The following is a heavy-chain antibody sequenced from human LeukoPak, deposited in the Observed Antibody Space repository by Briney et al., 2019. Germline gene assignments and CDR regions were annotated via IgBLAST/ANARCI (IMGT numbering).Heavy chain of an antibody. D-gene: IGHD3-22*01. J-gene: IGHJ4*02. Sequence: PSETLSLTCTVSGGSISSYYWSWIRQPPGKGLEWIGYIYYSGSTNYNPSLKSRVTISVDTSKNQFSLKLSSVTAADAAVYYCAGDTYYYGSSGYYPLGYWGQGTLVTVSS. V-gene: IGHV4-59*01. CDR1: GGSISSYY. CDR2: IYYSGST. CDR3: AGDTYYYGSSGYYPLGY.